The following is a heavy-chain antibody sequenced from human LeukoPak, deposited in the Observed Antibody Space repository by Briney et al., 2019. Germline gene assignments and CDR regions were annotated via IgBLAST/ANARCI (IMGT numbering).Heavy chain of an antibody. V-gene: IGHV3-48*01. CDR1: GFTFSSYS. J-gene: IGHJ5*02. Sequence: GGSLRLSCVASGFTFSSYSMNWVRQAPGEGLEWVSYISSLSGTVYYADSVKGRFTISRDNAKNSLYLQMNSLRAEDTAVYYCARVLHKRNYDSSDYYGSWGQGTLVTVSS. CDR2: ISSLSGTV. D-gene: IGHD3-22*01. CDR3: ARVLHKRNYDSSDYYGS.